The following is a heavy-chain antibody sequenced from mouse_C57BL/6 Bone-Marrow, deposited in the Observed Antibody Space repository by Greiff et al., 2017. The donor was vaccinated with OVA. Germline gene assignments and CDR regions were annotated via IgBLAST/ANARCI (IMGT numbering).Heavy chain of an antibody. CDR3: ARDYDGYYDY. Sequence: VQLQQSGPELVKPGASVKIPCTASGYTFTDYNMDWVKQSHGKSLEWIGDINPNNGGTIYNQKFKGKATLTVDKSSSTAYMELRSLTSEDTAVYYCARDYDGYYDYGGQGTTLTVSS. V-gene: IGHV1-18*01. CDR1: GYTFTDYN. D-gene: IGHD2-3*01. CDR2: INPNNGGT. J-gene: IGHJ2*01.